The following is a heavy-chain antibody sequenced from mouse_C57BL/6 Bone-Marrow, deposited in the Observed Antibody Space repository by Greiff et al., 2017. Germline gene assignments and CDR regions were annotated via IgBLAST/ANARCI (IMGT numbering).Heavy chain of an antibody. D-gene: IGHD2-3*01. CDR1: GYTFTSYW. Sequence: QVQLQQSGAELVKPGASVKLSCKASGYTFTSYWMQWVKQRPGQGLEWIGEIDPSDSNTNYNQKFKGKATLTVDTSSSTAYMMLSSLTSEDSAVXSGERGGGYCVPYYYAMDYWGQGTSVTVSS. J-gene: IGHJ4*01. V-gene: IGHV1-50*01. CDR2: IDPSDSNT. CDR3: ERGGGYCVPYYYAMDY.